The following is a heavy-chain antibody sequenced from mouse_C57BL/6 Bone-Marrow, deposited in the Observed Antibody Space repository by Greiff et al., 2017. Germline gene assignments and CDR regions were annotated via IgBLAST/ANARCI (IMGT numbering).Heavy chain of an antibody. CDR1: GFNIKDDY. CDR2: IDPENGDT. Sequence: VQLQQSGAELVRPGASVKLSCTASGFNIKDDYMHWVKQRPEQGLEWIGWIDPENGDTEYASKFQGKATITADTSSNTAYLQLSSLTSEDTAVDYCTPYYYGSRYGYVDVGGRGTTVTVSS. J-gene: IGHJ1*03. D-gene: IGHD1-1*01. CDR3: TPYYYGSRYGYVDV. V-gene: IGHV14-4*01.